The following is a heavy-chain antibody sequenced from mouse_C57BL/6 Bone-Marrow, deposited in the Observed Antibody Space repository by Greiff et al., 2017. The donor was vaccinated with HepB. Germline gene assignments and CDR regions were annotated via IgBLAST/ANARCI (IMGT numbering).Heavy chain of an antibody. CDR3: ARGLPYFDC. CDR2: ISSGSSTI. V-gene: IGHV5-17*01. CDR1: GFTFSDYG. Sequence: DVKLVESGGGLVKPGGSLKLSCAASGFTFSDYGMHWVRQAPEKGLEWVAYISSGSSTIYYADTVKGRFTISKDNAKNTLFLQMTSLWSEDTAMYYCARGLPYFDCWGQGTTLTVSS. J-gene: IGHJ2*01. D-gene: IGHD2-2*01.